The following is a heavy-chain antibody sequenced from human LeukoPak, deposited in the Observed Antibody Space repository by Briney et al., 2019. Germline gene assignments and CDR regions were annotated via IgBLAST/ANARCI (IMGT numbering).Heavy chain of an antibody. CDR2: FDPEDGET. CDR1: GYTLTELS. CDR3: ARANYRSVWHINRLYYYYIDV. J-gene: IGHJ6*03. D-gene: IGHD6-19*01. Sequence: GASVKVSCKVSGYTLTELSMHWVRQAPGKGLEWMGGFDPEDGETIYAQKFQGRVTMTEDTSTDTAYMELSSLRSEDTAVYYCARANYRSVWHINRLYYYYIDVWGKGTTVTVSS. V-gene: IGHV1-24*01.